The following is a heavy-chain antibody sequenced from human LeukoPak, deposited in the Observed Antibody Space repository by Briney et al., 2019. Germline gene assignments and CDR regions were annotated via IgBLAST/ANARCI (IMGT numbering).Heavy chain of an antibody. Sequence: PGGSLRLSCAASGFTFSSHGMNWVREAPGKGLEWVSYTSGGDDTIFYAGSVQGRYSISRDNARNSLFLQMNSLRDEDTAVYYCASDPPGDYGLGFWGQGTLVTVSS. CDR3: ASDPPGDYGLGF. V-gene: IGHV3-48*02. D-gene: IGHD4-17*01. J-gene: IGHJ4*02. CDR2: TSGGDDTI. CDR1: GFTFSSHG.